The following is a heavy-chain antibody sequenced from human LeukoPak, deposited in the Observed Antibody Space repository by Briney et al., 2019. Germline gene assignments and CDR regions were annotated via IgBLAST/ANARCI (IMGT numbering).Heavy chain of an antibody. CDR2: IYYSGST. D-gene: IGHD2-2*01. V-gene: IGHV4-59*01. J-gene: IGHJ4*02. CDR1: GGSISSYY. Sequence: PSETLSLTCTVSGGSISSYYWSWIRQPPGQGLEWIGYIYYSGSTNYNPSLKSRVTISVDTSKNQFSLKLSSVTAADTAVYYCARGIYCSSTSCYYYFDYWGQGTLVTVSS. CDR3: ARGIYCSSTSCYYYFDY.